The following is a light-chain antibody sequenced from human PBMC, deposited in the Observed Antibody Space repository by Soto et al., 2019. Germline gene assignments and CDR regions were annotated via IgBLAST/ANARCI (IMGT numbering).Light chain of an antibody. J-gene: IGKJ3*01. CDR3: QQSYSTPFT. Sequence: DIQMTQSPSSLSASVGDRVTITCRASQSIRSYLNWYQQKPVKAPKLLIYAASSLQSGVPSRFSGSGSGTDFTLTISSLQPEDVATYDGQQSYSTPFTCGPGTKVDIK. CDR1: QSIRSY. V-gene: IGKV1-39*01. CDR2: AAS.